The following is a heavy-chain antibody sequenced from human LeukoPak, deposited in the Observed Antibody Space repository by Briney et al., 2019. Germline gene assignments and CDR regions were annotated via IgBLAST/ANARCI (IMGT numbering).Heavy chain of an antibody. CDR1: SGSISSYY. V-gene: IGHV4-39*07. CDR2: IYYSGST. J-gene: IGHJ4*02. Sequence: SETLSLTCTVSSGSISSYYWGWIRQPPGKGLEWIGGIYYSGSTYYNPSLKSRVTISVDTSKNQFSLKLSSVTAADTAVYYCARDMGEWQRLDFDYWGQGTLVTVSS. D-gene: IGHD5-12*01. CDR3: ARDMGEWQRLDFDY.